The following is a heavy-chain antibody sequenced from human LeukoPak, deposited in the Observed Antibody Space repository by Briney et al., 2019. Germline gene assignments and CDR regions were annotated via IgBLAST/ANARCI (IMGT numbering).Heavy chain of an antibody. CDR2: ISSSGSTI. D-gene: IGHD3-22*01. Sequence: GGSLRLSCAASGFTFSDYYMSWIRRAPGKGLEWVSYISSSGSTIYYADSVKGRFTISRDNAKDSFYLQMNSLRAEDTAVYYCARARPTHYYDGSGYYNFFDYWGQGTLVTVSS. J-gene: IGHJ4*02. CDR1: GFTFSDYY. CDR3: ARARPTHYYDGSGYYNFFDY. V-gene: IGHV3-11*01.